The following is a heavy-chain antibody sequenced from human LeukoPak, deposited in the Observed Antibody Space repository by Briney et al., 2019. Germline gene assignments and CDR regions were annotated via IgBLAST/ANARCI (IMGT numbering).Heavy chain of an antibody. V-gene: IGHV4-34*01. Sequence: SETLSLTCAVYWGSFSGYYWCWIRQPPGKGLEWIGEINHSGSTNYNPSLKSRVTISVDTSKNQFSLKLSSVTAADTAVYYCARVSGIVRYYFVYWGQCTLVTVSS. J-gene: IGHJ4*02. CDR2: INHSGST. CDR3: ARVSGIVRYYFVY. D-gene: IGHD1-26*01. CDR1: WGSFSGYY.